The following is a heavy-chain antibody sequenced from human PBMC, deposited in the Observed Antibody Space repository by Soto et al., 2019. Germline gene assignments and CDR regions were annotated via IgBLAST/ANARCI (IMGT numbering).Heavy chain of an antibody. CDR3: AKGYGGSKPGLLDV. V-gene: IGHV3-30*18. J-gene: IGHJ6*02. CDR1: GFTFSSYG. Sequence: GGSLRLSCAASGFTFSSYGMHWVRQAPGKWLEWVAVISYDGSNKYYADSVKGRFTISRDNSKNTLYLQMNSLRAEDTAVYYCAKGYGGSKPGLLDVWGQGXTVTVYS. CDR2: ISYDGSNK. D-gene: IGHD3-10*01.